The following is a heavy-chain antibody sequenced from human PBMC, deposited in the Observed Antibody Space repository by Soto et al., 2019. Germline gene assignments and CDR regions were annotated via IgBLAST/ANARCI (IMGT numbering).Heavy chain of an antibody. CDR3: TRSAYMDV. D-gene: IGHD2-2*01. J-gene: IGHJ6*03. V-gene: IGHV3-48*01. CDR2: ISSGSSTI. Sequence: EVQLVESGGGLVQPRGSLRLSCAASGFTFSSYSLNWVRQAPGKGLEWVSYISSGSSTIYYADSVKGRFTISRDNAKNSLYLQMNSLRAEDTAVYYATRSAYMDVWGKGTTVTVSS. CDR1: GFTFSSYS.